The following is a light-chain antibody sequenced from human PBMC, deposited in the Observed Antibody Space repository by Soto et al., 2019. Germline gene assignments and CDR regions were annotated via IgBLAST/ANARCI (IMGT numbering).Light chain of an antibody. V-gene: IGKV1-5*03. CDR1: QTISSW. CDR3: QRYNSYSDA. Sequence: DIQMTQSPSTLSGSVGDRVTITCRASQTISSWLAWYQQKPGKAPKLLIYKASTLKSGVPSRFSGSGSGTEFTLTISSLQPDDFATRYCQRYNSYSDAFRQRTKVDIK. J-gene: IGKJ1*01. CDR2: KAS.